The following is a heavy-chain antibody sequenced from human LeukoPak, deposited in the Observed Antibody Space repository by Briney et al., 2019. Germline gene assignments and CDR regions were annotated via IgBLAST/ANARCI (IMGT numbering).Heavy chain of an antibody. CDR1: GFTFSNAW. V-gene: IGHV3-15*01. CDR2: IKSKTDGGTT. Sequence: GGSLRLSCAASGFTFSNAWMSWVRQAPGKGLEWVGRIKSKTDGGTTDYAAPVKGRFTISRDDSKNTLYLQMNSLKTEDTAVYCCTTDFPPVWFGELPSPYFDYWGQGTLVTVSS. D-gene: IGHD3-10*01. CDR3: TTDFPPVWFGELPSPYFDY. J-gene: IGHJ4*02.